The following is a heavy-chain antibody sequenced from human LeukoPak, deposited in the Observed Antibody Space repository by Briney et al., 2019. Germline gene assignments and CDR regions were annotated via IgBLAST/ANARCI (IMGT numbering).Heavy chain of an antibody. Sequence: ASVKVSCKASGYTFTGYYMHWVRQAPGQGLEWMGRINPNSGGTNYAQKFQGRVTITADESTSTAYMELSSLRSEDTAVYYCARGGLGAYCSSTSCYTETYHDAFDIWGQGTMVTVSS. D-gene: IGHD2-2*02. CDR3: ARGGLGAYCSSTSCYTETYHDAFDI. CDR2: INPNSGGT. V-gene: IGHV1-2*06. CDR1: GYTFTGYY. J-gene: IGHJ3*02.